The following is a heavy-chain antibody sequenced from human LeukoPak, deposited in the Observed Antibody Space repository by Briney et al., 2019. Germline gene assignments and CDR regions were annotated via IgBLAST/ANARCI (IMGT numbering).Heavy chain of an antibody. V-gene: IGHV3-30-3*01. CDR3: ARDRDYGESPGIDY. Sequence: PGGSLRLSCAASGFTFSSYAMHWVRQAPGKGLEWVAVISYDGSNKYYADSVKGRFTISRDNSKNTLYLQMNSLRAEDTAVYYCARDRDYGESPGIDYWGQGTLVTVSP. CDR1: GFTFSSYA. J-gene: IGHJ4*02. CDR2: ISYDGSNK. D-gene: IGHD4-17*01.